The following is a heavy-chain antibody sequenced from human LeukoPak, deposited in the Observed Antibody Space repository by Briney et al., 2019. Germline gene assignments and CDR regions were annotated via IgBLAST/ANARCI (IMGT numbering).Heavy chain of an antibody. CDR3: ATGGKFDFWSGYHIDN. V-gene: IGHV3-30*04. Sequence: GGSLRLSCEVSGFTSSSNAMHWVRQAPGKGLEWVAVISYDGSNKNFADSVKGRFTVSRDNSKHTLYLHMNSLRSDDTAMYYCATGGKFDFWSGYHIDNWGQGTLVTVSS. D-gene: IGHD3-3*01. CDR2: ISYDGSNK. J-gene: IGHJ4*02. CDR1: GFTSSSNA.